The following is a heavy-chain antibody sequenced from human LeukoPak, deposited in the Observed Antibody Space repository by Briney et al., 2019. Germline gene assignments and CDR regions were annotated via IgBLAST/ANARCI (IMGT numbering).Heavy chain of an antibody. CDR2: ISGSGGRT. J-gene: IGHJ4*02. CDR1: GFTFSSYA. V-gene: IGHV3-23*01. D-gene: IGHD5-24*01. CDR3: AKVGSRDGYNGRNYSDY. Sequence: PGGSLRLSCAASGFTFSSYAMSWVRQAPGKGLEWVSAISGSGGRTYYADSVKGRFTISRDNSKNTLYLQMNSLRAEDTAVYYCAKVGSRDGYNGRNYSDYWGQGTLVTVS.